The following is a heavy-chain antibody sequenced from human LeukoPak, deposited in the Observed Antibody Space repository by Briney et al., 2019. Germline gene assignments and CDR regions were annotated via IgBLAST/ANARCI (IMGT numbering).Heavy chain of an antibody. CDR3: ARPDDLYYDSSGYYLLGAFDI. V-gene: IGHV5-51*01. J-gene: IGHJ3*02. D-gene: IGHD3-22*01. CDR1: GYNFTNYW. Sequence: GESLKISCKGSGYNFTNYWIGWVRQMPGKGLEWMGITYLGDSDTRYSPSFQGQVTISADKSFSTAYLQWSSLKASDTAMYYCARPDDLYYDSSGYYLLGAFDIWGQGTMVTVSS. CDR2: TYLGDSDT.